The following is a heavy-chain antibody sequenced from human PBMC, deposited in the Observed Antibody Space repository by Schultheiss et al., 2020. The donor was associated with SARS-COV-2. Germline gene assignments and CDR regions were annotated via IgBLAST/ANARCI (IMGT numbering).Heavy chain of an antibody. D-gene: IGHD1-1*01. CDR1: GFTFSSYS. V-gene: IGHV3-30*03. CDR3: ASSDSGTAMG. Sequence: GGSLRLSCAASGFTFSSYSMSWFRQAPGKGLEWVAVISYDGSNKYYADSVKGRFTISRDNSKNTLYLQMNSLRAEDTAVYYCASSDSGTAMGWGQGTLVTVSS. J-gene: IGHJ4*02. CDR2: ISYDGSNK.